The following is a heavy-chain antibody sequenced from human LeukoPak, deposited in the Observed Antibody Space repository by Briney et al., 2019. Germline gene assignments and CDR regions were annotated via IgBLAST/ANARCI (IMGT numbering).Heavy chain of an antibody. D-gene: IGHD1-14*01. V-gene: IGHV3-11*04. CDR2: ISSSGSTI. J-gene: IGHJ3*02. Sequence: GGSLILSCAASGFTFSDYHMSWIRQAPGKGLEWVSYISSSGSTIYYADSMKGRFTISRDNAKNSLYLQMNSLRAEDTAVYYCARVRLQPRTLLDDAFDIWGQGTMVTVSS. CDR1: GFTFSDYH. CDR3: ARVRLQPRTLLDDAFDI.